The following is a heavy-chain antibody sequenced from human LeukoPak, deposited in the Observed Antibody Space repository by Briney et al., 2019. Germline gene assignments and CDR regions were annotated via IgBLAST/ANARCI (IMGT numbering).Heavy chain of an antibody. V-gene: IGHV3-30-3*01. CDR2: ISYDGSNT. CDR3: ARTGSGYYLGGFDY. D-gene: IGHD3-22*01. Sequence: AGGSLRLSCAASGFTFSSYAMHWVRQAPGKGLEWVAVISYDGSNTYYADSVKGRFTISRDNSKNTLYLQMNSLRAEDTAVYYCARTGSGYYLGGFDYWGQGTLVTVSS. J-gene: IGHJ4*02. CDR1: GFTFSSYA.